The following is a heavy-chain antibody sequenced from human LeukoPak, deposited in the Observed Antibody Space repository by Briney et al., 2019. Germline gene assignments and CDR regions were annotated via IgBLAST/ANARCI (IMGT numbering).Heavy chain of an antibody. CDR1: GFTFSSYA. D-gene: IGHD2-2*02. J-gene: IGHJ4*02. V-gene: IGHV3-30*01. Sequence: PGRSLRLSCAASGFTFSSYAMHWVRQAPGKGLEWVAVISYDGSNKYYADSVKGRFTISRDNSKNTLYLQMNSLRAEDTAVYYCARAGRYQLLYREVEDYWGQGTLVTVSS. CDR3: ARAGRYQLLYREVEDY. CDR2: ISYDGSNK.